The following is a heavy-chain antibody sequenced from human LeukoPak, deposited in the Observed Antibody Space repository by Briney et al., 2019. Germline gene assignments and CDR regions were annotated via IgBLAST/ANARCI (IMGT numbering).Heavy chain of an antibody. CDR2: INAGNGDT. Sequence: GASVEVSCKAFGYTFTNYMIHWVRQAPGQRLEWMGWINAGNGDTKYSQKFQVRVTITRDTSASTAYMELSSLRSEDTAVYYCARTRIAAAGTYYYYGMDVWGQGTTVTVSS. J-gene: IGHJ6*02. V-gene: IGHV1-3*01. CDR1: GYTFTNYM. D-gene: IGHD6-13*01. CDR3: ARTRIAAAGTYYYYGMDV.